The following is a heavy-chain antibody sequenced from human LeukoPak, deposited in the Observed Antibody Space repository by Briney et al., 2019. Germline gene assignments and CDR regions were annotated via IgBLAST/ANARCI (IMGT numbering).Heavy chain of an antibody. J-gene: IGHJ4*02. Sequence: GGSLRLSCAAFGFTFSNYAMSWVRQPPGKGLEWVSAISGDGDSTYHADSVKGRLTISRDNSKNTLYLRMSSLRAEDTAVYYCAKESSGWYGAWDYWGQGTLVTVSS. CDR1: GFTFSNYA. V-gene: IGHV3-23*01. CDR3: AKESSGWYGAWDY. CDR2: ISGDGDST. D-gene: IGHD6-19*01.